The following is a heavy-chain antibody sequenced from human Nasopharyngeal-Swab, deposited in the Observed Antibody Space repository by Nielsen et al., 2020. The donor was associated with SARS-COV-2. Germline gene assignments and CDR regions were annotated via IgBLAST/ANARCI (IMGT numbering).Heavy chain of an antibody. J-gene: IGHJ6*03. CDR3: ARKGILTGYYGYYYYMDV. V-gene: IGHV1-3*01. CDR2: INAGNGNT. Sequence: WVRQAPGQRLEWMGWINAGNGNTKYLQKFQGRVTITRDTSASTAYMELSSLRSEDTAVYYCARKGILTGYYGYYYYMDVWGKGTTVTVSS. D-gene: IGHD3-9*01.